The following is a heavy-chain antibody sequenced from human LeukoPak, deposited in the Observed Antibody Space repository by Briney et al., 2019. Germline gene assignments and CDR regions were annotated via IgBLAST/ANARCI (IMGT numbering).Heavy chain of an antibody. V-gene: IGHV3-48*01. D-gene: IGHD3-22*01. J-gene: IGHJ4*02. CDR3: ARARYDSSGLYYFDY. CDR2: ISSSSSTI. Sequence: GGSLRLSCAATGFTFSSYWMHWVRQAPGKGLEWVSYISSSSSTIYYADSVKGRFAISRDNAKNSLYLQMNSLRAEDTAVYYCARARYDSSGLYYFDYWGQGTLVTVSS. CDR1: GFTFSSYW.